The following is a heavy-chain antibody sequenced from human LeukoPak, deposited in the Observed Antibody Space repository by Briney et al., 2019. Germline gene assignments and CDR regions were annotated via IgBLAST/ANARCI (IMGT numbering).Heavy chain of an antibody. D-gene: IGHD4-17*01. Sequence: GGSLRLSCAASGFTFSDYEMHWVRQAPGKGLEWISYISSGGFTTYYGDSVKGRFTISRDNAKNSLYLQMNSLRVEDTAVYYCARVGSDYLARFPYYYYGMDVWGQGTTVTVSS. CDR2: ISSGGFTT. CDR3: ARVGSDYLARFPYYYYGMDV. CDR1: GFTFSDYE. J-gene: IGHJ6*02. V-gene: IGHV3-48*03.